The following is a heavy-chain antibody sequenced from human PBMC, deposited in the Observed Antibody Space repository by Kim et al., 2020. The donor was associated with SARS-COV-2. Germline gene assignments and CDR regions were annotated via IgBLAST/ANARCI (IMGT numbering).Heavy chain of an antibody. J-gene: IGHJ4*02. CDR2: GGRR. Sequence: GGRRYHADSVKGRFTISRDNSKNTLYLQMNSLRAEDAAVYYCANGVVGDYWGQGTLVTVSS. D-gene: IGHD3-3*01. CDR3: ANGVVGDY. V-gene: IGHV3-23*01.